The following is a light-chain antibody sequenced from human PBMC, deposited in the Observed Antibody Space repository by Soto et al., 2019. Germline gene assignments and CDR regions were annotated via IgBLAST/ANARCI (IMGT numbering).Light chain of an antibody. V-gene: IGLV2-14*02. CDR1: SSDVGNYNL. CDR3: SAYTTSNTLI. Sequence: QSVLTQPASVSGSPGQSITISCTGTSSDVGNYNLVSWYQQHPGKAPKLMIYGGSKRPSGVSNRFSGSKSGNTASLTISGLQAEDEADYYCSAYTTSNTLIFGTGTKVTVL. CDR2: GGS. J-gene: IGLJ1*01.